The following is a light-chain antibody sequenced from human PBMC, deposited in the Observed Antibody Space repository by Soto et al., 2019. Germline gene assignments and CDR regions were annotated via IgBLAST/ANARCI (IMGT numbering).Light chain of an antibody. CDR3: QQYGSSLS. CDR2: GAS. J-gene: IGKJ4*01. V-gene: IGKV3-20*01. Sequence: EVVMTQSPATLSLSPGERATLSCRASQSVKSNLAWYQQKAGQAPRLLIYGASSRATGIPDRFSGSGSGTDFTLTISRLEPEDFAVYYCQQYGSSLSFGGGTKVDIK. CDR1: QSVKSN.